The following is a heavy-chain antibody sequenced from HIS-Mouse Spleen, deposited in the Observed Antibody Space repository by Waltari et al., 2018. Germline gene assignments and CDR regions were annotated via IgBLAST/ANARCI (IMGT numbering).Heavy chain of an antibody. CDR3: ARRLLTGDAFDI. J-gene: IGHJ3*02. Sequence: EVQLVQSGGGLVKRGGSLTSSFAASGFTVGSHSMNWVRQAPGKGLEWVSSISSSSSYIYYAASVKGRFTISRDNAKNSLYLQMNSLRAEDTAVYYCARRLLTGDAFDIWGQGTMVTVSS. CDR2: ISSSSSYI. D-gene: IGHD7-27*01. CDR1: GFTVGSHS. V-gene: IGHV3-21*01.